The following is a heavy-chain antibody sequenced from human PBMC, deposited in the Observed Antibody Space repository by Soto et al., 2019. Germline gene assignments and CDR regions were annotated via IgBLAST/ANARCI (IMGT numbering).Heavy chain of an antibody. CDR1: GFTFSSYG. J-gene: IGHJ6*03. CDR2: IWYDGSNK. CDR3: ARTPWSAAGTYYYMDV. Sequence: GGSLRLSCAASGFTFSSYGMHWVRQAPGKGLEWVAVIWYDGSNKYYADSVKGRFTISRDNSKNTLYLQMNSLRAEDTAVYYCARTPWSAAGTYYYMDVWGKGTTVTVSS. D-gene: IGHD6-13*01. V-gene: IGHV3-33*01.